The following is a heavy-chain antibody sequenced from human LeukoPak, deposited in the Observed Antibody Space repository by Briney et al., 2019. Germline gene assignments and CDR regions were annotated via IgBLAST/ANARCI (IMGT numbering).Heavy chain of an antibody. J-gene: IGHJ4*02. CDR2: INHSGST. D-gene: IGHD2-21*02. Sequence: SETLSLTCAIYGGSFSGYYWSWIRQPPGKGLEWIGEINHSGSTNYNPSLKSRVTISVDTSKNQFSLKLSSVTAADTAVYYCARGGWVVVTASFDYWGQGTLVTVSS. CDR1: GGSFSGYY. CDR3: ARGGWVVVTASFDY. V-gene: IGHV4-34*01.